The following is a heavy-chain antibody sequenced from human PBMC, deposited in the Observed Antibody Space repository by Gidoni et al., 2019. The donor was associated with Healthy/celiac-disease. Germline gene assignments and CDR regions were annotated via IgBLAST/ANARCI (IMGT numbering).Heavy chain of an antibody. V-gene: IGHV3-30-3*01. CDR1: GFTFSRYA. D-gene: IGHD3-10*01. CDR3: ARERNGSGSRTVYYYGMDV. Sequence: QVQLVESGGGVVQPGRSLRLSCAASGFTFSRYAMHWVRQAPGKGLEWVAVISYDGSNKYYADSVKGRFTISRDNSKNTLYLQMNSLRAEDTAVYYCARERNGSGSRTVYYYGMDVWGQGTTVTVSS. J-gene: IGHJ6*02. CDR2: ISYDGSNK.